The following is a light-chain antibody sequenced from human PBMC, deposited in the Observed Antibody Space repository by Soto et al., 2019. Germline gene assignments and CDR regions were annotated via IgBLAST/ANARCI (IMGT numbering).Light chain of an antibody. Sequence: DIQMTQSPSTLSASVVDRVTITCRSSQSISSWLAWYQQKPGKAPKLLIYKASSLESGVPSRFSGSGSGTEFTLTSSSLQPDDFATYYCQQYNSYPYTFGQRTKLEIK. J-gene: IGKJ2*01. V-gene: IGKV1-5*03. CDR2: KAS. CDR1: QSISSW. CDR3: QQYNSYPYT.